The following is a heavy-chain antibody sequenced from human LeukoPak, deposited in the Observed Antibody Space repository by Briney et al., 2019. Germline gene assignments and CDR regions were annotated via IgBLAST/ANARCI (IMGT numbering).Heavy chain of an antibody. CDR3: ARDAFIASSWY. D-gene: IGHD2-2*01. CDR2: ISSSSSTI. V-gene: IGHV3-48*04. J-gene: IGHJ4*02. CDR1: GFTFSSYS. Sequence: GGSLRLSCAASGFTFSSYSMNWVRQAPGKGLEWVSYISSSSSTIYYADSVKGRFTISRDNAKNSLYLQMNSLRAEDTAVYYCARDAFIASSWYWGQGTLVTVSS.